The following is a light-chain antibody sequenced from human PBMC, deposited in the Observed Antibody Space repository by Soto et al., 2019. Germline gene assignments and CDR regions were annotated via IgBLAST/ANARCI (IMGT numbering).Light chain of an antibody. CDR2: DVS. V-gene: IGLV2-14*03. J-gene: IGLJ1*01. CDR1: SSDVGSDYNY. CDR3: CSYTSISTYV. Sequence: QSALTQPASVSGSPGQSIAISCTGTSSDVGSDYNYVSWYQQHPGKAPKLMVYDVSTRPSGVSNRCSGSKSGTTASLTISGLQAEDEADYYCCSYTSISTYVFGTGTKLTVL.